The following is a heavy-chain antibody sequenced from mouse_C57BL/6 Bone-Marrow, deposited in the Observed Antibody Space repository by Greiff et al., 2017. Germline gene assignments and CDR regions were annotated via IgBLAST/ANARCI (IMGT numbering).Heavy chain of an antibody. D-gene: IGHD1-1*01. CDR1: GYTFTSYW. Sequence: QVQLQQPGAELVKPGASVKLSCKASGYTFTSYWMPWVKQRPGQGLEWIGMIHPNSGSTNYNEKFKSKATLTVDKSSSTAYMQLSSLTSEDSAVYYCARGPYCSSYYFDYRGQGTTLTVSS. V-gene: IGHV1-64*01. CDR2: IHPNSGST. J-gene: IGHJ2*01. CDR3: ARGPYCSSYYFDY.